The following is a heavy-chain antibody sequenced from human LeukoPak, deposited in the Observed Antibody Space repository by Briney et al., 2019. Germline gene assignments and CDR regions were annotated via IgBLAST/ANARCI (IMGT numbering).Heavy chain of an antibody. CDR1: GGTFSSYA. J-gene: IGHJ4*02. CDR2: IIPIFGTA. CDR3: VVRLLGSGYEFDY. D-gene: IGHD5-12*01. V-gene: IGHV1-69*13. Sequence: SVKVSCKASGGTFSSYAISWVRQAPGQGLEWMGGIIPIFGTANYAQKFQGRVTITADESPSTAYMELSSLRSEDTAVYYCVVRLLGSGYEFDYWGQGTLVTVSS.